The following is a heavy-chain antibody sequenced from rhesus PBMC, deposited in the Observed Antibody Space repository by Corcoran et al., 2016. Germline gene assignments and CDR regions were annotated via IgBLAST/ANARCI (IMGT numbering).Heavy chain of an antibody. V-gene: IGHV3-54*02. CDR1: GFTFRTSG. CDR2: IGYDGSKK. CDR3: VKDLKDV. Sequence: EVQLVESGGGLVHPGGSLRLSCSVSGFTFRTSGMPLVRQAPGKGLEWVEVIGYDGSKKYYADSVKDRFTISRDNSKNMLYRQMNNLRVEDMAVYYCVKDLKDVWGRGVLVTVSS. J-gene: IGHJ5-2*02.